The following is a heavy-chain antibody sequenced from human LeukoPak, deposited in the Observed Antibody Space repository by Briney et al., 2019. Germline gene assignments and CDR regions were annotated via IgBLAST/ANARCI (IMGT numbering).Heavy chain of an antibody. CDR3: ARGPSAYYDSSGYYYVSFLLDI. Sequence: SETLSLTCTVSGGSISSHYWSWIRQPPGKGLEWIGYIYYSGSANYNPSLKSRVTISVDTSKNQFSLKLSSVTAADTAVYYCARGPSAYYDSSGYYYVSFLLDIWGQGTMVTVSS. V-gene: IGHV4-59*11. J-gene: IGHJ3*02. CDR2: IYYSGSA. CDR1: GGSISSHY. D-gene: IGHD3-22*01.